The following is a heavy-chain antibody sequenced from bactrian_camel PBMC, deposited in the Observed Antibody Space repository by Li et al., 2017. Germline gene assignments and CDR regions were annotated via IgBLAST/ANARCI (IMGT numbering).Heavy chain of an antibody. CDR1: GFTFSDYG. J-gene: IGHJ4*01. CDR2: LHSHSGNP. Sequence: VESGGGLVQPGGSLRLSCVASGFTFSDYGMSWVRQAPGKGLEWVSSLHSHSGNPHYADSVKGRFILSRDNAKNTLYLQLNSLKTEDTAMYYCATGGTWQGYTYWGQGTQVTV. CDR3: ATGGTWQGYTY. V-gene: IGHV3S40*01. D-gene: IGHD7*01.